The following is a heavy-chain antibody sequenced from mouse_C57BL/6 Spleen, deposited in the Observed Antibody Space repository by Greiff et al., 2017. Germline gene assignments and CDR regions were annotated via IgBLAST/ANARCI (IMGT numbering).Heavy chain of an antibody. Sequence: EVQLVESGEGLVKPGGSLKLSCAASGFTFSSYAMSWVRQTPEKRLEWVAYISSGGDYIYYADTVKGRFTISRDNARNTLYLQMSSLKSEDTAMYYCTREGITTVTFDVWGTGTTVTVSS. V-gene: IGHV5-9-1*02. CDR2: ISSGGDYI. CDR3: TREGITTVTFDV. J-gene: IGHJ1*03. D-gene: IGHD1-1*01. CDR1: GFTFSSYA.